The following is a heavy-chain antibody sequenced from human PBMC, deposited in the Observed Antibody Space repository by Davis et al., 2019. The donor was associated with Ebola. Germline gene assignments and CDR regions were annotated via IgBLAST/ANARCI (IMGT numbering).Heavy chain of an antibody. V-gene: IGHV4-39*01. CDR1: GGSISSSSYY. CDR3: ASLEWGSSWTANWFDP. D-gene: IGHD6-13*01. J-gene: IGHJ5*02. Sequence: SETLSLTCTVSGGSISSSSYYWGWIRQPPGKGLEWIGSIYYRGSPYYNPSLKSRVTISVDTSKNQFSLKLSSVTAADTAVYYCASLEWGSSWTANWFDPWGQGTLVTVSS. CDR2: IYYRGSP.